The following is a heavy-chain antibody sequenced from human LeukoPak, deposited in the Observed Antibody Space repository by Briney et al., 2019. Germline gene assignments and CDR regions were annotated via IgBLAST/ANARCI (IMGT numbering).Heavy chain of an antibody. CDR3: AKDLGGATAFDI. D-gene: IGHD1-26*01. CDR2: ISYDGSNK. Sequence: GGSLRLSCAASGFTFSSYGMHWVRQAPGKGLEWVAVISYDGSNKYYADSVKGRFTISRDNSKNTLYLQMNSLRAEDTAVYYCAKDLGGATAFDIWGQGTMVTVSS. J-gene: IGHJ3*02. CDR1: GFTFSSYG. V-gene: IGHV3-30*18.